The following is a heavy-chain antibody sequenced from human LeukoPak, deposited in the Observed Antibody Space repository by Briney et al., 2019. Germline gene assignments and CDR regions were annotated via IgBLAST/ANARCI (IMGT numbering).Heavy chain of an antibody. J-gene: IGHJ3*02. CDR3: ASITMIVVVNGREDAFDI. V-gene: IGHV3-11*04. Sequence: GGSLRLSCAASGFTFSDYYMSWIRQAPGKGLEWVSYISSSDSTIYYADSVKGRFTISRDNAKNSLYLQMNSLRAEDTAVYYCASITMIVVVNGREDAFDIWGQGTMVTVSS. D-gene: IGHD3-22*01. CDR1: GFTFSDYY. CDR2: ISSSDSTI.